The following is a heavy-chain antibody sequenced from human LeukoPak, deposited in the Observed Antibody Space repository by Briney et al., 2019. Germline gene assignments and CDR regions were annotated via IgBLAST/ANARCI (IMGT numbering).Heavy chain of an antibody. CDR2: IYYSGSS. Sequence: PSETLSLTCTVSGGSISSSSYYWGWIRQPPGKGLEWIGSIYYSGSSYSKSSLKSRVTISVDASENQFSLNLNPVTAADTAVYYCARLGWEPTGRGYFDYWGQGTLVTVSS. D-gene: IGHD1-26*01. CDR1: GGSISSSSYY. V-gene: IGHV4-39*01. CDR3: ARLGWEPTGRGYFDY. J-gene: IGHJ4*02.